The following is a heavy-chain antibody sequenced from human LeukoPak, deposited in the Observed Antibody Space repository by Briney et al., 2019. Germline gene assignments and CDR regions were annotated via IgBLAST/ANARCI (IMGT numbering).Heavy chain of an antibody. CDR1: GGSISSYY. CDR2: IHYSGST. V-gene: IGHV4-59*01. CDR3: ARSLGPKIVPYFDY. D-gene: IGHD1-26*01. J-gene: IGHJ4*02. Sequence: SSETLSLTCTVSGGSISSYYWSWIRQPPGKGLEWIGYIHYSGSTNYKSSLKSRVTISVDTSKNQFSLKLSSVTAADTAVYYCARSLGPKIVPYFDYWGQGTLVTVSS.